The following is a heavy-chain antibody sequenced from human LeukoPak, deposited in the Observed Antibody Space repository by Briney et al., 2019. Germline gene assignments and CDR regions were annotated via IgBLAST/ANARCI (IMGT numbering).Heavy chain of an antibody. CDR2: ISYDGSNK. D-gene: IGHD1-26*01. V-gene: IGHV3-30-3*01. Sequence: SGGSLRLSCAASGFTFSSYAMSWVRQAPGKGLEWVAVISYDGSNKYYADSVKGRFTISRDNSKNTLYLQMTSLRPEDTAVYYCTRGLGAIRGGWFDPWGQGTLVTVSS. CDR1: GFTFSSYA. CDR3: TRGLGAIRGGWFDP. J-gene: IGHJ5*02.